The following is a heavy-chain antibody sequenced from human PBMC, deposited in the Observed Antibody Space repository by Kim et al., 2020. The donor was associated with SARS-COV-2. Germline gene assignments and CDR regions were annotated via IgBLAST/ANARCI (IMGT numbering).Heavy chain of an antibody. CDR2: ISWNSGSI. D-gene: IGHD3-22*01. Sequence: GGSLRLSCAASGFTFGDYAMHWVRQAPGKGLEWVSGISWNSGSIGYADSVKGRFTISRDNAKNSLYLQMNSLRAEDTALYYCAKDTAYYYDSSGRLGGWFDPWGQGTLVTVSS. CDR1: GFTFGDYA. V-gene: IGHV3-9*01. CDR3: AKDTAYYYDSSGRLGGWFDP. J-gene: IGHJ5*02.